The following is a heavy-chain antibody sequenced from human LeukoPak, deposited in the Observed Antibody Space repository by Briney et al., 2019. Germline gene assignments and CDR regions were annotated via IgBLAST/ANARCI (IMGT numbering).Heavy chain of an antibody. J-gene: IGHJ6*02. CDR1: GFTFSSYA. Sequence: PGRSLRLSCAASGFTFSSYAMHWVRQAPGKGLEWVAVISYDGSNKYYADSVKGRFTISRDNSKNTLYLQMNSLRAEDTAVYYCARPLSYDFGTYGMDVWGQGTTVTVSS. CDR2: ISYDGSNK. V-gene: IGHV3-30-3*01. CDR3: ARPLSYDFGTYGMDV. D-gene: IGHD3-3*01.